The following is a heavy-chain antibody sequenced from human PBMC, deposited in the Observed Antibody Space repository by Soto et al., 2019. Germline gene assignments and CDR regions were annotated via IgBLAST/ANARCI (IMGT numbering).Heavy chain of an antibody. CDR2: IKSKTDGGTT. V-gene: IGHV3-15*07. CDR3: TTVDPEYTIFGVVIVKGYYGMDV. CDR1: GFPFSNAW. J-gene: IGHJ6*02. D-gene: IGHD3-3*01. Sequence: PGGSLRLSCAASGFPFSNAWMNWVRPAPGKGLEWVGRIKSKTDGGTTDYAAPVRGRFTISRDDSKNTLYLQMNSLKTEDTAVYYCTTVDPEYTIFGVVIVKGYYGMDVWGQGTTVTVSS.